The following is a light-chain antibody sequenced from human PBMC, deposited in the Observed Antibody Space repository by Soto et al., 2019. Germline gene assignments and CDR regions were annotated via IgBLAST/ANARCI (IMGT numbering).Light chain of an antibody. J-gene: IGLJ1*01. Sequence: QSAPTQPPSASGSPGQSVTISCTGTSSDVGGYKFVSWHQQHPGKAPKLILYEVNKRPSGVPDRFSGSKSGNTASLIVSGLQADDEAEYYCSSYAGSNTFVFGTGTKLTVL. V-gene: IGLV2-8*01. CDR2: EVN. CDR1: SSDVGGYKF. CDR3: SSYAGSNTFV.